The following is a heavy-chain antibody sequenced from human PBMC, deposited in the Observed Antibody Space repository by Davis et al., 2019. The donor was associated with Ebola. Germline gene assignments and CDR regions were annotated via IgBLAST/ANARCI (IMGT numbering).Heavy chain of an antibody. CDR3: ARGGDYAKVGY. J-gene: IGHJ4*02. CDR2: VHPAGNT. D-gene: IGHD4-17*01. V-gene: IGHV3-66*01. CDR1: GLSVSTNY. Sequence: GESPKISCAPFGLSVSTNYMNWVRQAPGKGLEWVSFVHPAGNTFYADSVKGRFVISRDISKNTVTLEMNGLSAEDTAVYYCARGGDYAKVGYWGQGTLVTVSS.